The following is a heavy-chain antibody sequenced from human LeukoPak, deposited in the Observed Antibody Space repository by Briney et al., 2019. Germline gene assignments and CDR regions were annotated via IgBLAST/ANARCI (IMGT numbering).Heavy chain of an antibody. CDR2: ISSSSSYI. Sequence: PGGSLRLPCAASGFTFISYSMNWVRQAPGKGLEWVSSISSSSSYIYYADSVKGRFTISRDNAKNSLYLQMNSLRAEDTAVYYCAKGRDVYNYWYFDLWGRGTLVTVSS. D-gene: IGHD5-24*01. J-gene: IGHJ2*01. CDR1: GFTFISYS. V-gene: IGHV3-21*04. CDR3: AKGRDVYNYWYFDL.